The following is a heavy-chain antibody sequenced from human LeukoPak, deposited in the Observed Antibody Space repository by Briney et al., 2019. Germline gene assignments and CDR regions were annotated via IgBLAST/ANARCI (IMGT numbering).Heavy chain of an antibody. J-gene: IGHJ4*02. CDR3: ARDGPLGAFDY. Sequence: PGGSLRLSCAASGFTVSSNYMSWVRQAPGKGLEWVSVIYSGGSTYYAGSVKGRFTISGDNSKNTLYLQMNSLRAEDTAVYYCARDGPLGAFDYWGQGTLVTVSS. CDR2: IYSGGST. CDR1: GFTVSSNY. V-gene: IGHV3-66*02.